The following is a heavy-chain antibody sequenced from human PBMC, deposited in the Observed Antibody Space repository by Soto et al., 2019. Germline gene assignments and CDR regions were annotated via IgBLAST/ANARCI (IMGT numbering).Heavy chain of an antibody. CDR1: GGSISYDHYH. V-gene: IGHV4-30-4*01. CDR2: IHYSGSV. Sequence: QVQLQESGPGLVRPSQTLSLTCTVSGGSISYDHYHWTWIRQPPGKGLEWIGYIHYSGSVFYNPSLQSRLSMSVDTSKNLCSLKLSSVTAADTAVYFCAREDDGGDRDYYGLDVWRQGTTVTVSS. CDR3: AREDDGGDRDYYGLDV. J-gene: IGHJ6*02. D-gene: IGHD2-21*02.